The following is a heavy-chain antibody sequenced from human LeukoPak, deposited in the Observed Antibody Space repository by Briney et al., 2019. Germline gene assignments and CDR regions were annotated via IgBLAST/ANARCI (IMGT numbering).Heavy chain of an antibody. J-gene: IGHJ6*02. CDR2: ISSSGSTI. CDR3: ARLVGSGWYRLKLYYYYGMDV. Sequence: HPGGSLRLSCAASGFTFSSYEMNWVRQAPGKGLEWVSYISSSGSTIYYADSVKGRFTISRDNAKNSLYLQMNSLRAEDTAVYYCARLVGSGWYRLKLYYYYGMDVWGQGTTVTVSS. CDR1: GFTFSSYE. D-gene: IGHD6-19*01. V-gene: IGHV3-48*03.